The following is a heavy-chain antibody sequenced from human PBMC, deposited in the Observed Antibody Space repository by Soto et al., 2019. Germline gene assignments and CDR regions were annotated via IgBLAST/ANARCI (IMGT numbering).Heavy chain of an antibody. CDR1: GYTFTSYA. CDR2: INAGNGNT. CDR3: ARAKWFGESYNPLRLGMDV. V-gene: IGHV1-3*01. D-gene: IGHD3-10*01. J-gene: IGHJ6*02. Sequence: GASVKVSFKASGYTFTSYAMHWVRQAPGQRLEWMGWINAGNGNTKYSQKFQGRVTITRDTSASTAYMELSSLRSEDTAVYYCARAKWFGESYNPLRLGMDVWGQGTTVTVSS.